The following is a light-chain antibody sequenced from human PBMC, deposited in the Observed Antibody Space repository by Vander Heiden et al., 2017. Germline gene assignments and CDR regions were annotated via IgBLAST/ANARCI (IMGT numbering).Light chain of an antibody. Sequence: QLTQPPSSLSAAVGDRVTISCRASESISDYLNWYQQKPGKAPRLLIYAASTLQSAVPSRFSGSGSGTDFTLTISSLQPEDFAIYYCQQAYGSPFTFGPGTKVDIK. CDR2: AAS. J-gene: IGKJ3*01. V-gene: IGKV1-39*01. CDR3: QQAYGSPFT. CDR1: ESISDY.